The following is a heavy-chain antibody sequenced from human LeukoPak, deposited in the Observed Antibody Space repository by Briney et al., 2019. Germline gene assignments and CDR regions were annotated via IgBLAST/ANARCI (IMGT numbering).Heavy chain of an antibody. CDR2: ISAYNGNT. Sequence: ASVKVSCKASGYTFTSYGISWVRQAPGQGLEWMGWISAYNGNTNYAQKLQGRVTMTTDTSTSTAYVELRSLRSDDTAVYYCARGPTVTTFFQTYGMDVWGQGTTVTVSS. CDR3: ARGPTVTTFFQTYGMDV. CDR1: GYTFTSYG. V-gene: IGHV1-18*01. D-gene: IGHD4-11*01. J-gene: IGHJ6*02.